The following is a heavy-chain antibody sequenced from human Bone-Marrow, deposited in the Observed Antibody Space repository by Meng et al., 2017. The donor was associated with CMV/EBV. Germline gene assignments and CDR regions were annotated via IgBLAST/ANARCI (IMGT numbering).Heavy chain of an antibody. CDR3: ARFVRGGAVAGAGRYYYGMDV. CDR1: GFTFSSYS. D-gene: IGHD6-19*01. J-gene: IGHJ6*02. Sequence: GESLKISCAASGFTFSSYSMNWVRQAPGKGLEWVSSISSSSSYIYYADSVQGRFTISRDNAKNSLSLQMDSLRAEDTALYYCARFVRGGAVAGAGRYYYGMDVWGQGTPVTVSS. V-gene: IGHV3-21*01. CDR2: ISSSSSYI.